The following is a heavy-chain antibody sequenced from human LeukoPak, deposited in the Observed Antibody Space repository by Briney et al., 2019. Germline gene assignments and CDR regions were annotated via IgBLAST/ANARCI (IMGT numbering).Heavy chain of an antibody. D-gene: IGHD1-14*01. CDR3: ARDYPHRY. V-gene: IGHV3-7*01. Sequence: GGSLRLSCAASRFTLSTYWMSWVRQAPGKGLEWVAHIKQDGSQEYYVDSVKGRFTISRDSAKNSLYLQMNSLRDEDTAVYYCARDYPHRYWGQGTLVTVSS. J-gene: IGHJ4*02. CDR1: RFTLSTYW. CDR2: IKQDGSQE.